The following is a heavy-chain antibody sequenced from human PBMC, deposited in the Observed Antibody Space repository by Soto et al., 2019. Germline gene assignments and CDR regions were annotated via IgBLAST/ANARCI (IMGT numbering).Heavy chain of an antibody. CDR1: GGTFSSYA. J-gene: IGHJ6*02. CDR2: IIPIFGTA. CDR3: ARDYDSSGDYYYYGMDV. V-gene: IGHV1-69*13. D-gene: IGHD3-22*01. Sequence: GASVKVSFKASGGTFSSYAISWVRQAPGQGLEWMGGIIPIFGTANYAQKFQGRVTITADESTSTAYMELSSLRSEDTAVYYCARDYDSSGDYYYYGMDVWGQGTTVTVSS.